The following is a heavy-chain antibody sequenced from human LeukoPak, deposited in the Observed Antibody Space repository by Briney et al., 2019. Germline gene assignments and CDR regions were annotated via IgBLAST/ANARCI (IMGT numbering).Heavy chain of an antibody. J-gene: IGHJ4*02. Sequence: PSETLSLTCTVSGGSISSYYWSWIRQPAGKGLEWIGRIYTSGSTNYNPSLKSRVTMSVDTSKNQFSLKLSSVTAADTAVYYCAREVPDIVATSYHFDYWGQGTLVTVYS. D-gene: IGHD5-12*01. CDR1: GGSISSYY. V-gene: IGHV4-4*07. CDR3: AREVPDIVATSYHFDY. CDR2: IYTSGST.